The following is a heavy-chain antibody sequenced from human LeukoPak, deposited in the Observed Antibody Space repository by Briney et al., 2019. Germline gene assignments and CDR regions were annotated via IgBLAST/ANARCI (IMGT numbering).Heavy chain of an antibody. J-gene: IGHJ4*02. CDR2: IYYSGST. V-gene: IGHV4-30-4*01. CDR3: ARDDPDGSYGPRFDY. Sequence: SETLSLTCTVSGGSISSGDYYWTWIRQPPGKGLEWIGYIYYSGSTYYNPSLKSQITISVDTSKNQFSLKLSSVTAADTAVYYCARDDPDGSYGPRFDYWGQGTLVTVSS. CDR1: GGSISSGDYY. D-gene: IGHD1-26*01.